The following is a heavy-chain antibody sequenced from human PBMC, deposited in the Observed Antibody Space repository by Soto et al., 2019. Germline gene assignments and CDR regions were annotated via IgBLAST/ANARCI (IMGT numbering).Heavy chain of an antibody. CDR2: INHSGST. Sequence: QVQLQQWGAGLLKPSETLSLTCAVYGGSFSGYYWSWIRQPPGKGLEWIGEINHSGSTNYNPSLKSPLIISVDTSKNQLSLKLSSVTAADPAVYYCARDSMVRGVIIFYDAFDIWGQGTMVTVSS. D-gene: IGHD3-10*01. CDR3: ARDSMVRGVIIFYDAFDI. V-gene: IGHV4-34*01. J-gene: IGHJ3*02. CDR1: GGSFSGYY.